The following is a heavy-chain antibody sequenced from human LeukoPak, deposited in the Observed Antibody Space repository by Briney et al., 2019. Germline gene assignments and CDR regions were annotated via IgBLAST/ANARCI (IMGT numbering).Heavy chain of an antibody. Sequence: PGGSLRLSCAASGFTFSSYAMNWVRQAPGKGLEWVSGISGSGTNTYYADSVKGRFTISRDNSKNTLYMQMNSLRAEDTAVYYCAKTEHYVVVTAIHNWFDPWGQGTLVTVSS. CDR3: AKTEHYVVVTAIHNWFDP. J-gene: IGHJ5*02. D-gene: IGHD2-21*02. CDR2: ISGSGTNT. CDR1: GFTFSSYA. V-gene: IGHV3-23*01.